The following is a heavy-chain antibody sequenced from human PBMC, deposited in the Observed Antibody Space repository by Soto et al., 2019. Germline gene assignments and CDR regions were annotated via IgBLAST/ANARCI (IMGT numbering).Heavy chain of an antibody. V-gene: IGHV1-8*01. Sequence: QATGQGLEWMGWMNPNSGNTGYAQKFQGRVTMTRNTSISTAYMELSSLRSEDTAVYYCAREKVGAVDYRGQGTLVTVSS. J-gene: IGHJ4*02. CDR3: AREKVGAVDY. CDR2: MNPNSGNT. D-gene: IGHD1-26*01.